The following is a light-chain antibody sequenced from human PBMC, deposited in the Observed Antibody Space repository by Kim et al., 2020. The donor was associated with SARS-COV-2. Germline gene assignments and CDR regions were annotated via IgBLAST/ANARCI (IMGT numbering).Light chain of an antibody. Sequence: APGKTARNTSRESNVGTKSVHWYQQEPGQATVMIIFYDTDRPSGVPERVSGSNSGNTSTLTISRADAGDESDYYCQVWDSRSDHPVFGGGTQVTVL. CDR3: QVWDSRSDHPV. J-gene: IGLJ3*02. CDR2: YDT. CDR1: NVGTKS. V-gene: IGLV3-21*04.